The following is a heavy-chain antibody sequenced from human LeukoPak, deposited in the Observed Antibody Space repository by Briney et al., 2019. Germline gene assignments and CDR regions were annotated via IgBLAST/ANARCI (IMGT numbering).Heavy chain of an antibody. CDR2: IYYSGST. CDR3: ARALLWFDP. CDR1: GGSISSYY. Sequence: SETLSLTCTVSGGSISSYYCSWIRQPPGKGLEWIGYIYYSGSTNYNPSLKSRVTISVDTSKNQSSLKLSSVTAADTAVYYCARALLWFDPWGQGTLVTVSS. D-gene: IGHD1-26*01. J-gene: IGHJ5*02. V-gene: IGHV4-59*01.